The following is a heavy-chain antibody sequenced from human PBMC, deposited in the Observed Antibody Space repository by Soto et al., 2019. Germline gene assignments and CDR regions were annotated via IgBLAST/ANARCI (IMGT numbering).Heavy chain of an antibody. CDR3: ARGDYSGNSRFDP. J-gene: IGHJ5*02. CDR1: GGSITIGGYS. Sequence: QLQLQESGSGLVKPSQTLSLTCAVSGGSITIGGYSWNWIRQPPGKGLEWIGNVYHSGSTYYNPSRKSRVAISVDRSKKQFSLKLTSVTAADTAVYYCARGDYSGNSRFDPWGQGTLVTVSS. D-gene: IGHD4-4*01. CDR2: VYHSGST. V-gene: IGHV4-30-2*01.